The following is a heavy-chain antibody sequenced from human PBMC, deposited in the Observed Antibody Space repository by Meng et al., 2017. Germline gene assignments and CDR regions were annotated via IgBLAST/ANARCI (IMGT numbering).Heavy chain of an antibody. CDR1: GFTFSSYG. Sequence: QVQWGDVGGGVVQPGRSLRLAWAASGFTFSSYGMHWVRQAPGKGLEWVAVIWYDGSNKYYADSVKGRFTISRDNSKNTLYLQMNSLRAEDTAVYYCAREGQLWARNFDYWGQGTLVTVSS. V-gene: IGHV3-33*01. CDR3: AREGQLWARNFDY. CDR2: IWYDGSNK. J-gene: IGHJ4*02. D-gene: IGHD5-18*01.